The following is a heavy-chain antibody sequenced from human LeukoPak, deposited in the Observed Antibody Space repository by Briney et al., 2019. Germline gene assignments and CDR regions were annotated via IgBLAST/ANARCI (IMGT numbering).Heavy chain of an antibody. V-gene: IGHV4-38-2*02. J-gene: IGHJ4*02. Sequence: AETLSLTCKVSNYSVRSDLHWSWIRQSPGRGLESIASIYQSGHAYYSPSLKSRVLISFDTSKKELSLKINSVTATDTALYYCASLRFGDFYFDFWGQGTQVTVSS. D-gene: IGHD3-10*01. CDR1: NYSVRSDLH. CDR2: IYQSGHA. CDR3: ASLRFGDFYFDF.